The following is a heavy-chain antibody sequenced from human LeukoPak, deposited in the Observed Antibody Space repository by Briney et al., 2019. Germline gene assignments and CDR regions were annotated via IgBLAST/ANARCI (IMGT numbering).Heavy chain of an antibody. J-gene: IGHJ6*02. D-gene: IGHD4-11*01. V-gene: IGHV1-18*01. CDR1: GYTFTSYG. CDR3: ARDLPVTKPLNYYYYYGMDV. Sequence: ASVKVSCKASGYTFTSYGISWVRQAPGQGLEWMGWISAYNGNTNYAQKLQGRVTMTTDTSTSTAYMELRSLRSDDTAVYYCARDLPVTKPLNYYYYYGMDVWGQGTTVTVSS. CDR2: ISAYNGNT.